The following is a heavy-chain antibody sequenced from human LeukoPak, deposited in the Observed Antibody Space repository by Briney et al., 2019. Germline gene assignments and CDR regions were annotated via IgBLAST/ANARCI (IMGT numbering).Heavy chain of an antibody. CDR2: ISAYNGNT. CDR3: ARESAAPPFDY. D-gene: IGHD6-25*01. J-gene: IGHJ4*02. Sequence: ASVKVSCKASGYTFTSYGISWVRQAPGQGLEWMGWISAYNGNTNYAQKFQGRVTMTRDTSTSTVYMELSSLRSEDTAVYYCARESAAPPFDYWGQGTLVTVSS. V-gene: IGHV1-18*01. CDR1: GYTFTSYG.